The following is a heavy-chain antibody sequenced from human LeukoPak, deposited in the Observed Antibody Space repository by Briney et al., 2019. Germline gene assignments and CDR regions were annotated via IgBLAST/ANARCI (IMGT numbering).Heavy chain of an antibody. CDR1: GGSISPHY. J-gene: IGHJ5*02. V-gene: IGHV4-59*08. CDR3: ARHGEYYDTSGYFWFDP. D-gene: IGHD3-22*01. CDR2: IYYSGST. Sequence: PSETLSLTCTVSGGSISPHYWSWIRQPPGKGLEWIGYIYYSGSTNYNPSLKSRVTISVDTSKNQFSLKLSSVTAADTAVYYCARHGEYYDTSGYFWFDPWGQGTLVTVSS.